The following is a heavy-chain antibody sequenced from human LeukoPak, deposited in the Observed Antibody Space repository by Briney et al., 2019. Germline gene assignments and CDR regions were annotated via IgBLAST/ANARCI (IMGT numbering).Heavy chain of an antibody. CDR1: GGTFSSYA. V-gene: IGHV1-69*05. Sequence: SVKVSCKASGGTFSSYAISWVRQAPGQGLEWMGGIIPIFGTANYAQKFQGRVTITTDESTSAAYMELSSLRSEDTAVYYCATGNIGYCSSTSCYVHYYYYMDVWGKGTTVTVSS. J-gene: IGHJ6*03. CDR2: IIPIFGTA. CDR3: ATGNIGYCSSTSCYVHYYYYMDV. D-gene: IGHD2-2*01.